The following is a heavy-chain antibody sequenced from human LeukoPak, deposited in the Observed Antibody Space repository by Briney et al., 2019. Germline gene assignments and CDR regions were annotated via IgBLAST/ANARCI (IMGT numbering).Heavy chain of an antibody. CDR2: INHSGST. J-gene: IGHJ4*02. V-gene: IGHV4-34*01. D-gene: IGHD5-18*01. CDR3: ARRDTAMVKWPFDY. CDR1: GGSFSGYY. Sequence: SETLSLTCAVYGGSFSGYYWSWIRQPPGKGLEWIGEINHSGSTNYNPSLKSRVTISVDTSKNQFSLKLSSVTAADTAVYYCARRDTAMVKWPFDYWGQGTLVTVSS.